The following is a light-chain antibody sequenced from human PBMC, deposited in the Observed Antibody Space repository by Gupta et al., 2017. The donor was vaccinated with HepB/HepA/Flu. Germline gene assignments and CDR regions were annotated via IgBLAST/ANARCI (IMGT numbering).Light chain of an antibody. CDR3: MLGNHWPWT. CDR2: KVS. CDR1: QGRGDSNGNTY. V-gene: IGKV2-30*01. Sequence: DVVMTQSPLSLPATLGQPSSISCSSSQGRGDSNGNTYLSWFQQRPGQSPRRLIHKVSNRDSGVPDRFSGSGSGSDFTLKIISVEAEDLGVSYCMLGNHWPWTFGQGTKVETK. J-gene: IGKJ1*01.